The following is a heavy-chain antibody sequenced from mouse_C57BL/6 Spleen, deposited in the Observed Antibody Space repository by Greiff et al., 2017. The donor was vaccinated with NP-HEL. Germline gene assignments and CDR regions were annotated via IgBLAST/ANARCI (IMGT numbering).Heavy chain of an antibody. CDR2: ISSGGSYT. CDR1: GFTFSSYG. D-gene: IGHD6-2*01. Sequence: EVQVVESGGDLVKPGGSLKLSCAASGFTFSSYGMSWVRQTPDKRLEWVATISSGGSYTYYPDSVKGRFTISRDNAKNTLYLQMSSLKSEDTAMYYCARRGSLHWYFDVWGTGTTVTVSS. CDR3: ARRGSLHWYFDV. J-gene: IGHJ1*03. V-gene: IGHV5-6*01.